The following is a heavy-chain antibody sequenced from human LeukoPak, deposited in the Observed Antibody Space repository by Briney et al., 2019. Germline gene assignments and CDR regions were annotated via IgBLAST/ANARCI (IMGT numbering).Heavy chain of an antibody. CDR1: GGSISSSSYY. V-gene: IGHV4-39*07. D-gene: IGHD5-24*01. CDR3: ARDVVEMATTNLFDY. CDR2: IYYSGST. J-gene: IGHJ4*02. Sequence: PSETLSLTCTVSGGSISSSSYYWGWIRQPPGKGLEWIGSIYYSGSTYYNPSLKRRVTISVDTSKNQFSLKLSSVTAADTAVYYCARDVVEMATTNLFDYWGQGTLVTVSS.